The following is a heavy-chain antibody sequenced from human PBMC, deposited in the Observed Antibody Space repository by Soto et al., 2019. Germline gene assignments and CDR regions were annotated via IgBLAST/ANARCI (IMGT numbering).Heavy chain of an antibody. D-gene: IGHD3-16*02. CDR3: ARMGLHSGELSRKLFDP. CDR1: GGSISSGDYY. Sequence: QVQLQETGPGLVKPSQTLSLTCTISGGSISSGDYYWGWIRHPPGKVLEWLGSIYYRGRTNYNPSPKSRLNISLDTSTHPFSLTLSSVTAAATAVYCCARMGLHSGELSRKLFDPWGQGTLVTVS. J-gene: IGHJ5*02. CDR2: IYYRGRT. V-gene: IGHV4-31*03.